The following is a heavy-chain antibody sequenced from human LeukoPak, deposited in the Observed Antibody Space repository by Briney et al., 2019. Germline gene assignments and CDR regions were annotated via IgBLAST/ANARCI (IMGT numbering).Heavy chain of an antibody. Sequence: SETLSLTCTVSGGSISSYCWSWIREPPGKGLEWIGYIYYSGSTNYNPSLKSRVTISVDTSKNQFSLKLSSVTAADTAVYYCARAGVVVPAPNFDYWGQGTLVTVSS. J-gene: IGHJ4*02. V-gene: IGHV4-59*01. CDR2: IYYSGST. D-gene: IGHD2-2*01. CDR3: ARAGVVVPAPNFDY. CDR1: GGSISSYC.